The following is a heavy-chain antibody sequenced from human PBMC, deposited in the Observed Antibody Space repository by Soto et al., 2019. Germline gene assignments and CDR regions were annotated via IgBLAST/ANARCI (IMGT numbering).Heavy chain of an antibody. CDR3: ARAGGTTVTGLWHFDS. CDR2: IWYDGTQK. V-gene: IGHV3-33*08. Sequence: GGSLSLSCSASGFTFSSYAMHWVRQAPGKGLEWLAAIWYDGTQKYYADSVKGRFIISRDNSKKTLYLEMNSLRAEDTAVYYCARAGGTTVTGLWHFDSWGQGTLVTVSS. D-gene: IGHD4-17*01. J-gene: IGHJ4*02. CDR1: GFTFSSYA.